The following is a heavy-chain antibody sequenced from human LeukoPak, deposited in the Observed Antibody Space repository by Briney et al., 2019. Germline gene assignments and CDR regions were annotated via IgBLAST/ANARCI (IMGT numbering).Heavy chain of an antibody. V-gene: IGHV1-2*02. CDR1: GYTFTGYY. D-gene: IGHD3-10*01. Sequence: ASVKVSCKASGYTFTGYYMHWVRQAPGQGLEWMGWINPNSGGTNYAQKFQGRVTMTRDTSINTAYMELSRLRSDDTAVYYCARSKPYGSGSYYLDAFDIWGQGTMVTVSS. CDR3: ARSKPYGSGSYYLDAFDI. J-gene: IGHJ3*02. CDR2: INPNSGGT.